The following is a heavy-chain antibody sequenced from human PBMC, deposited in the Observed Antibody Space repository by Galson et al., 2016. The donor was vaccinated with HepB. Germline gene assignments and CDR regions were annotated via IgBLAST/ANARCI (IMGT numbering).Heavy chain of an antibody. CDR3: AREGNAGQSFDS. J-gene: IGHJ4*02. Sequence: ETLSLTCSVSGGSITNYSWGWIRQPPGKGLEWIGYIHYTGTTKYHPSLTSRVTISVDTTTNEFSQKLISVTAADTAVYYCAREGNAGQSFDSWGQGTLVTVAS. V-gene: IGHV4-59*12. CDR1: GGSITNYS. CDR2: IHYTGTT. D-gene: IGHD1-1*01.